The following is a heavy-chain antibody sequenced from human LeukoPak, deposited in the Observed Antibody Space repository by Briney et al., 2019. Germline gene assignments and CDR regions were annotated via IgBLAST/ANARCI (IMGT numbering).Heavy chain of an antibody. D-gene: IGHD1-26*01. CDR1: GFTFGDYA. CDR3: TRVDSGSYLTYYYYYMDV. J-gene: IGHJ6*03. V-gene: IGHV3-49*04. Sequence: GGSLRLSCTASGFTFGDYAMSWVRQAPGKGLEWVGFIRSKAYGGTTEYAASVKGRFTISRDDSKSIAYLQMNSLKTEDTAVYYCTRVDSGSYLTYYYYYMDVWGKGTTVTISS. CDR2: IRSKAYGGTT.